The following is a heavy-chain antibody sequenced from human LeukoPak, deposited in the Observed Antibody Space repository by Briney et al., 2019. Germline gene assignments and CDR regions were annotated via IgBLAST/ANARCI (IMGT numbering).Heavy chain of an antibody. CDR1: GYTLTESS. CDR3: ATRASAAADPYYYYYGMDV. D-gene: IGHD6-13*01. J-gene: IGHJ6*02. Sequence: ASVKVSCKVSGYTLTESSMHWVRQAPGKGLEWMGGFDPEDGETTYAQKFQGRVTMTEDTSTDTAYMELSSLRSEDTAVYYCATRASAAADPYYYYYGMDVWGQGTTVTVSS. CDR2: FDPEDGET. V-gene: IGHV1-24*01.